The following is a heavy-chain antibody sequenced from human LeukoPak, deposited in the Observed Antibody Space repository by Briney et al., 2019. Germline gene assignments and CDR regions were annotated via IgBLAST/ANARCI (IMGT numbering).Heavy chain of an antibody. CDR2: IYYSGST. Sequence: ETLSLTCTVSGGSISSYYWSWIRQPPGKGLEWIGYIYYSGSTHYNPSLKSRVTISVDTSKNQFSLKLSSVTAADTAVYYCARDNYYDSSGYYRFDYWGQGTLVTVSS. CDR3: ARDNYYDSSGYYRFDY. CDR1: GGSISSYY. D-gene: IGHD3-22*01. J-gene: IGHJ4*02. V-gene: IGHV4-59*01.